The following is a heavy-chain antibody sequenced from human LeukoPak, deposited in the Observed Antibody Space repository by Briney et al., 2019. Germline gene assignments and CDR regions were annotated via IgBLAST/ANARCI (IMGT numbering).Heavy chain of an antibody. CDR1: GGSISSSSYY. Sequence: SETLSLTCTVSGGSISSSSYYWGWIRQPPGKGLEWIGSIYYSGSTYYNPSLKSRVTISVDTSKNQFSLKLSSVTAADTAVYYCARDGEYYDFWSGYPNWYFDLWGRGTLVTVSS. D-gene: IGHD3-3*01. J-gene: IGHJ2*01. CDR2: IYYSGST. V-gene: IGHV4-39*02. CDR3: ARDGEYYDFWSGYPNWYFDL.